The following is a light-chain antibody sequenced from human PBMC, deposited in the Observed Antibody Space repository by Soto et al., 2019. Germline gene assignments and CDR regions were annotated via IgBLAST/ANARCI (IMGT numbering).Light chain of an antibody. CDR1: TGAVTSGYY. V-gene: IGLV7-43*01. CDR2: STN. J-gene: IGLJ2*01. Sequence: QAVVTQEPSLTVSPGGTVTLTCATSTGAVTSGYYPNWFQQKPGRAPRALIYSTNNKYSWTPARFSGSLLGCKAALTLSGVQREDEADYYCLLYYGGQLGVFGGGTQLTVL. CDR3: LLYYGGQLGV.